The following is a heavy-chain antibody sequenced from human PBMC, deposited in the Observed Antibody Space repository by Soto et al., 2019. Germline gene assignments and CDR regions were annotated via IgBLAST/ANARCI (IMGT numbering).Heavy chain of an antibody. Sequence: PSQTLSLTCAISGDSVSSNSAAWNWIRQSPSRGLEWLGRTYYRSKWYNDYAVSVKSRITINPDTSKNQFSLQLNSVTPEDTAVYYCARDTSIAASGMGVYNWFDPWGQGTLVTVSS. CDR1: GDSVSSNSAA. CDR2: TYYRSKWYN. CDR3: ARDTSIAASGMGVYNWFDP. J-gene: IGHJ5*02. V-gene: IGHV6-1*01. D-gene: IGHD6-6*01.